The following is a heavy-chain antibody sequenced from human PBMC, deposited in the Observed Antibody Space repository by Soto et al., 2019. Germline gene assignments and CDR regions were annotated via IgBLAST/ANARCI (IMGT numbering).Heavy chain of an antibody. CDR1: GGSFSGYY. CDR3: ARGTNTDYCSGGSCYTYYFDY. V-gene: IGHV4-34*01. Sequence: QVQLQQWGAGLLKPSETLSLTCAVYGGSFSGYYWSWIRQPPGKGLEWIGEINHSGSTNYNPSLKSRVTISVDTSKNQFSLKLSSVTAADTAVYYCARGTNTDYCSGGSCYTYYFDYWGQGTLVTVSS. D-gene: IGHD2-15*01. CDR2: INHSGST. J-gene: IGHJ4*02.